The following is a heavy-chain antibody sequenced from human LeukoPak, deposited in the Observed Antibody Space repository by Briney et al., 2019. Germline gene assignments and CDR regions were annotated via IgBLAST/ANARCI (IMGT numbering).Heavy chain of an antibody. CDR2: MNPNSGNT. CDR3: ARSRRRLHSSGWFPLGY. Sequence: ASVKVSCKASGYTFTSYDINWVRQATGQGLEWIGWMNPNSGNTGYAQKFQGRVTMTRNTSISTAYMELSSLRSEDTAVYYCARSRRRLHSSGWFPLGYWGQGTLVTVSS. D-gene: IGHD6-19*01. J-gene: IGHJ4*02. V-gene: IGHV1-8*01. CDR1: GYTFTSYD.